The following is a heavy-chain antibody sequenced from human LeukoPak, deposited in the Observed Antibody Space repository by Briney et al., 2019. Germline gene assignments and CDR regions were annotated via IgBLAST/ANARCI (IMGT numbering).Heavy chain of an antibody. D-gene: IGHD3-10*01. CDR1: GGSISSYY. J-gene: IGHJ3*02. CDR3: ARAAPSSGDAFDI. Sequence: WETLSLTCTVSGGSISSYYWSWIRQPPGKGLDWIGYIYCSGSTNYNPSLKSRVTISVDTSKNQFSLKLSSVTAADTAVYYCARAAPSSGDAFDIWGQRTMVTVSS. V-gene: IGHV4-59*01. CDR2: IYCSGST.